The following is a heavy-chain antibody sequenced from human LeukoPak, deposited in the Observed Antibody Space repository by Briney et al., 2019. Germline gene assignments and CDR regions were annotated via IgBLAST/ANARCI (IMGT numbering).Heavy chain of an antibody. CDR2: INPNSGGT. CDR1: GYTFTGYY. D-gene: IGHD2-2*01. Sequence: GASVKVSCKATGYTFTGYYMHWVRQAPGQGLEWMGWINPNSGGTNYAQKFQGRVTMTRDTSISTAYMDLSRLTSDDTAVYYCALLGTCTTTSCVSYDAFDFWGQGTMVTVS. V-gene: IGHV1-2*02. CDR3: ALLGTCTTTSCVSYDAFDF. J-gene: IGHJ3*01.